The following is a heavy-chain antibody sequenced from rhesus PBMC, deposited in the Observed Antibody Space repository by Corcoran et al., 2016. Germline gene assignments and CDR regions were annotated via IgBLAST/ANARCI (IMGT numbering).Heavy chain of an antibody. CDR2: IGGDSIYT. CDR1: GFTFSGYE. CDR3: ARRGVTTFAFDF. J-gene: IGHJ3*01. Sequence: EVQLAESGGGLVQPGGSLRLSCAASGFTFSGYEMHWVRQATGKGLESVPVIGGDSIYTPYADSVKGRFTISRDNAKNSLSLQMNSLRAEDTAVYYCARRGVTTFAFDFWGQGLRVTVSS. D-gene: IGHD4-23*01. V-gene: IGHV3-115*02.